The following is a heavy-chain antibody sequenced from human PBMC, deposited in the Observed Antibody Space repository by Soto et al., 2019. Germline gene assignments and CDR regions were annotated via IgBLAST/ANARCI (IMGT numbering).Heavy chain of an antibody. Sequence: SETLSLTCAVYGGSLSGYYWSWVRQPPGKGLEWIGEINHSGSTNYNPSLKSRVTISVDTSKNQFSLKLSSVTAADTAVYYCARERIAAAGTGGYFDYWGQGXLVTVSS. D-gene: IGHD6-13*01. CDR2: INHSGST. J-gene: IGHJ4*02. CDR1: GGSLSGYY. CDR3: ARERIAAAGTGGYFDY. V-gene: IGHV4-34*01.